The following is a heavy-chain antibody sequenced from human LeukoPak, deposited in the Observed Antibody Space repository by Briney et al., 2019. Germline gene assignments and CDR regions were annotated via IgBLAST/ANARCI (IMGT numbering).Heavy chain of an antibody. CDR2: INPNSGGT. D-gene: IGHD1-26*01. J-gene: IGHJ3*02. Sequence: ASVKVSCKASGYIFTDYYMHWVRQAPGQELGWMGRINPNSGGTNYAQKFQGRVTMTRDTSISTAYTELRSLRSDDTAVYYCARAPRWELPDAFDIWGQGTMVTVSS. CDR1: GYIFTDYY. V-gene: IGHV1/OR15-1*01. CDR3: ARAPRWELPDAFDI.